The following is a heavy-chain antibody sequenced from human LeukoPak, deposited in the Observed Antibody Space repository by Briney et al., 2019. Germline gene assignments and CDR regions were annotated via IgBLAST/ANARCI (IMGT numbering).Heavy chain of an antibody. V-gene: IGHV4-59*01. CDR1: GGSISSYY. D-gene: IGHD1-1*01. CDR3: ARGTTYYWFDP. Sequence: SETLSLTCTVSGGSISSYYWSWIRQPPGKGLEWIGYIYYSGSTNYNPSLKSRVTISVDTSKNQFSLKLSSVTAADTAVYYCARGTTYYWFDPWGQGTLVTVSS. CDR2: IYYSGST. J-gene: IGHJ5*02.